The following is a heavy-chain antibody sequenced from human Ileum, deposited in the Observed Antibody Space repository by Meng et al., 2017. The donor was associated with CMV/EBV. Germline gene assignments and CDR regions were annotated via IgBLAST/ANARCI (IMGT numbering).Heavy chain of an antibody. CDR3: AKGVAAGKLDWFDP. Sequence: SGFTFSNYVMTWVRQAPGKGLEWVSAISGGGGDTYYADSVKGRFTISRDNSRNTVFLQMSSLRAEDTAVYYCAKGVAAGKLDWFDPWGQGTLVTVSS. V-gene: IGHV3-23*01. J-gene: IGHJ5*02. D-gene: IGHD2-15*01. CDR1: GFTFSNYV. CDR2: ISGGGGDT.